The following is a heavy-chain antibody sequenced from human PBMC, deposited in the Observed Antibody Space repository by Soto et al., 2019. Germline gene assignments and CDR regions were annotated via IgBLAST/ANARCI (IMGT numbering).Heavy chain of an antibody. J-gene: IGHJ5*02. CDR1: GGSFSGYY. CDR3: ARVRDWFDP. D-gene: IGHD3-16*01. CDR2: IDHSGYT. V-gene: IGHV4-34*01. Sequence: SETLSLTCSVYGGSFSGYYWNWIRQPPGKGLEWIGEIDHSGYTSYNPSLKSRVTISVDTSKNQFSLRLTSVTAADTAVYYCARVRDWFDPWGQGTLVTVSS.